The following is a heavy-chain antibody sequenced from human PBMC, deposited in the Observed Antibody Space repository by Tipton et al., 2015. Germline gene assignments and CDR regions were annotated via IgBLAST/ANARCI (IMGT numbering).Heavy chain of an antibody. CDR3: ASDQSSSWYVPPDH. Sequence: SLRLSCAASGFSVRSNYMSWVRQAPGKGLEWVAVIWSDGSEKAYADLAEGRFTISRDNSKNALYLQMSDVRDDDTAVYYCASDQSSSWYVPPDHWGQGTLVTVSS. J-gene: IGHJ4*02. CDR2: IWSDGSEK. V-gene: IGHV3-33*08. CDR1: GFSVRSNY. D-gene: IGHD6-19*01.